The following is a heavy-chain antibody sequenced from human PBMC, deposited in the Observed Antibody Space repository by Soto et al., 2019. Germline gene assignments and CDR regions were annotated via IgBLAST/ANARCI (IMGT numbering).Heavy chain of an antibody. Sequence: PSETLSLTCAVSGDSIKTETWWSWLRQLPGTGLEWIGEIKHTGDANANPALRSRVSMSVDRTKNQFFLNLRSVSAADTAVYFYARXGRVNWFESWGQGTLVTGSP. V-gene: IGHV4-4*02. CDR1: GDSIKTETW. CDR3: ARXGRVNWFES. J-gene: IGHJ5*01. CDR2: IKHTGDA.